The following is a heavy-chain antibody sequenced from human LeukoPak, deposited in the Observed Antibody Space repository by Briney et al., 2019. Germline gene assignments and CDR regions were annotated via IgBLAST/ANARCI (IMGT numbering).Heavy chain of an antibody. Sequence: SETLSLTCSVSGASISSHYWGWIRQPPGKGLEWIAYFHSSGTTNYNPSLQSRVTTSVDPSKSQFSLRLSSVTAANTGVYYCARGLNLAALDPWGQGTLVAVSS. J-gene: IGHJ5*02. CDR2: FHSSGTT. CDR3: ARGLNLAALDP. D-gene: IGHD6-13*01. CDR1: GASISSHY. V-gene: IGHV4-4*08.